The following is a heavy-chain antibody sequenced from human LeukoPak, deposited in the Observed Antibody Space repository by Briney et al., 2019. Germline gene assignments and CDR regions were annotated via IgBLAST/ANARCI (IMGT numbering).Heavy chain of an antibody. CDR2: ISSSGSTI. J-gene: IGHJ4*02. CDR1: GFTFSSYE. Sequence: GGSLRLSCAASGFTFSSYEMNWVRQAPGKGLEWVSYISSSGSTIYYADSVKGRFTISRDNARNSLYLQMNSLRAEDTAVYYCARLATVTTWGANDSVSNWGQGTLVTVSS. D-gene: IGHD4-11*01. CDR3: ARLATVTTWGANDSVSN. V-gene: IGHV3-48*03.